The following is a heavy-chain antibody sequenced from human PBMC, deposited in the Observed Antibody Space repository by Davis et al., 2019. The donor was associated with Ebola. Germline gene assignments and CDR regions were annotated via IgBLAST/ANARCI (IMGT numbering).Heavy chain of an antibody. CDR2: YYYTGST. Sequence: MPSETLSLTCAVSGAFVSSGGYSWIWIRQPPGKGLEWIGYYYYTGSTYYNPSLKSRVTISVDTSKNQFSLKLSSVTAADTAVYYCARGFLISTMIVVVIDASEDYFDYWGQGTLVTVSS. D-gene: IGHD3-22*01. CDR1: GAFVSSGGYS. V-gene: IGHV4-30-2*03. J-gene: IGHJ4*02. CDR3: ARGFLISTMIVVVIDASEDYFDY.